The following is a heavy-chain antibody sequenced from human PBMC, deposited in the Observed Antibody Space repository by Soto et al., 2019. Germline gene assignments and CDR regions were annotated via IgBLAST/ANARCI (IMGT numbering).Heavy chain of an antibody. Sequence: SETLSLTCTVSGGSISSCDYYWVWIRRPPGKGLEWIWYIYYSGSTYYNPSLKSRVTISVDTSENQFSLKLSSVTAADTAVYYCARERVGGYYGSGTPHGMDVWGQGTTVTVSS. D-gene: IGHD3-10*01. V-gene: IGHV4-30-4*01. CDR3: ARERVGGYYGSGTPHGMDV. CDR1: GGSISSCDYY. J-gene: IGHJ6*02. CDR2: IYYSGST.